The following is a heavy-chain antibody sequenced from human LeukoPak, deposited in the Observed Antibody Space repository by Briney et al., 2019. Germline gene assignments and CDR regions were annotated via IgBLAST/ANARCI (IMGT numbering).Heavy chain of an antibody. CDR2: IYYSGST. J-gene: IGHJ4*02. Sequence: SSETLSLTCTVSGGSISSSSYYWGWIRQPPGKGLEWIGSIYYSGSTYYNPSLKSRVTISVDTSKNQFSLKLSSVTAADTAVYYCARVRGFRAPFDYWGQGTLVTVSS. D-gene: IGHD5-24*01. CDR3: ARVRGFRAPFDY. CDR1: GGSISSSSYY. V-gene: IGHV4-39*07.